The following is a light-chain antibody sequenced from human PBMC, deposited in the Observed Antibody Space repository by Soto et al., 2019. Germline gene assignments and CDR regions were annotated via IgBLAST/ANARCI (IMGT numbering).Light chain of an antibody. Sequence: QSVLTQPPSVSGAPGQRVTISCSGSSSNIGAGYDVHWYQQLPGTAPKLLISANNIRPSGVPDRFSGSKSGTSASLAITGLQAEDEADYYCQSYDSSLSGSGVFGGGTKPPS. J-gene: IGLJ3*02. CDR3: QSYDSSLSGSGV. CDR2: ANN. V-gene: IGLV1-40*01. CDR1: SSNIGAGYD.